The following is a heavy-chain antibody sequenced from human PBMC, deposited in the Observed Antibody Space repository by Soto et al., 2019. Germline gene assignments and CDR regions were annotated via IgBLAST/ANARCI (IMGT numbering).Heavy chain of an antibody. J-gene: IGHJ3*02. V-gene: IGHV3-23*01. D-gene: IGHD3-10*01. CDR2: ISGSGGST. CDR3: AKDRALLWPPDAAFDI. CDR1: GFTFSSYA. Sequence: GGSLRLSCAASGFTFSSYAMSWVRQAPGKGLEWVSAISGSGGSTYYADSVKGRFTISRDNSKNTLYLQMNSLRAEDTAVYYCAKDRALLWPPDAAFDIWGQGTMVTVSS.